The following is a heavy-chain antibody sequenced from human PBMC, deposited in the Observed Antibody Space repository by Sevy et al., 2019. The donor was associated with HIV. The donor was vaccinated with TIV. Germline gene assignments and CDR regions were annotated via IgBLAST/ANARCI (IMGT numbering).Heavy chain of an antibody. D-gene: IGHD6-6*01. CDR3: ARSEYFRGAFDI. J-gene: IGHJ3*02. Sequence: GGSLRLSCAASGFTFGSYWMSWVRQAPGKGLEWVANIKKDGSEKNYVDSVKGRFTISRDNAKNSLYLQMNSLRAEDTAVYYCARSEYFRGAFDIWGQGTMVTVSS. V-gene: IGHV3-7*01. CDR2: IKKDGSEK. CDR1: GFTFGSYW.